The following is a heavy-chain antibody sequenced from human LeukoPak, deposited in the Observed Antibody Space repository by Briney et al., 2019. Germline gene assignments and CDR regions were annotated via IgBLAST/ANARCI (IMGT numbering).Heavy chain of an antibody. Sequence: GGSLRLSCAASGFTFSSYWMTWVRQAPGKGLEWVANIKQDGSEKYYVDSVKGRFTISRDNSRNTVYLHMDSLRADDTAVYYCARGAGSEGSGLYFDYWGQGTLVTVSS. CDR2: IKQDGSEK. CDR1: GFTFSSYW. D-gene: IGHD3-10*01. CDR3: ARGAGSEGSGLYFDY. V-gene: IGHV3-7*03. J-gene: IGHJ4*02.